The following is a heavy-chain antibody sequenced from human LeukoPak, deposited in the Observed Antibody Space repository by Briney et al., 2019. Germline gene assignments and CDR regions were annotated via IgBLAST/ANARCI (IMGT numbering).Heavy chain of an antibody. J-gene: IGHJ4*02. V-gene: IGHV3-66*01. Sequence: GGSLRLSCAASGFTVSSNYMSWVRQAPGKGLEWVSVIYSGGSTYYADSVKGRSTISRGNSKNTLYLQMNSLRAEDTAVYYCARNTGDHDDYWGQGTLVTVSS. D-gene: IGHD4-17*01. CDR1: GFTVSSNY. CDR3: ARNTGDHDDY. CDR2: IYSGGST.